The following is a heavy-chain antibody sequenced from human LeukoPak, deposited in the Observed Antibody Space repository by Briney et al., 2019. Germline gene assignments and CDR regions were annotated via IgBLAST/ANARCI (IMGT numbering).Heavy chain of an antibody. Sequence: GGSLRLSCAASGVTFSSYSMNWVRQAPGKGLKWVSSISSSSSYIYYADSVKGRFTISRDNAKNSLYLQMNSLRAEDTAVYYCARDQEYYYDSSGYWGQGTLVTVSS. CDR1: GVTFSSYS. V-gene: IGHV3-21*01. D-gene: IGHD3-22*01. CDR2: ISSSSSYI. CDR3: ARDQEYYYDSSGY. J-gene: IGHJ4*02.